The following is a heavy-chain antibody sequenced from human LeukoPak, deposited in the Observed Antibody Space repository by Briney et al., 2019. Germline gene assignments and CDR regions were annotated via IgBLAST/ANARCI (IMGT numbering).Heavy chain of an antibody. J-gene: IGHJ2*01. Sequence: SETLSLTCTVSGGSISSYYWSWIRQPPGKGLEWIGYIYYSGSTNYSPSLKSRLTISVDTSKNQFSLKLSSVAAADTAVYYCARTYGSSGLGYFDLWGRGTLVTVSS. CDR2: IYYSGST. CDR3: ARTYGSSGLGYFDL. D-gene: IGHD6-13*01. CDR1: GGSISSYY. V-gene: IGHV4-59*01.